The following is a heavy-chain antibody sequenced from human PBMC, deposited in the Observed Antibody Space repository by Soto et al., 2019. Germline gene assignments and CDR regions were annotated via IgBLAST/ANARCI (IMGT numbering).Heavy chain of an antibody. J-gene: IGHJ3*02. CDR1: GGSISSGAYY. CDR3: ARLPGDGYNYHTFDI. D-gene: IGHD5-12*01. Sequence: SETLSLTCTVSGGSISSGAYYWSWIRQPPGKGLEWLGHINYSGNTFYNSSLKSRITISVNTSKNQFSLNLRSVTAADTSVYYCARLPGDGYNYHTFDIWGKGIMVTVSS. CDR2: INYSGNT. V-gene: IGHV4-30-4*01.